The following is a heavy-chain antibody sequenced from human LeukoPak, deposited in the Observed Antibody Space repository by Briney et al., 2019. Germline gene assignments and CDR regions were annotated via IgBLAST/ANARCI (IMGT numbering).Heavy chain of an antibody. CDR3: AKVSLNMVNDAFDI. CDR2: IRYDGSRK. J-gene: IGHJ3*02. CDR1: GFTFSSYE. V-gene: IGHV3-30*02. D-gene: IGHD4/OR15-4a*01. Sequence: GGSLRLSCAASGFTFSSYEMNWVRQAPDKGLEWVAFIRYDGSRKYYADSVKGRFTISRDNSKNTLYLQMNSLRAEDTAMYYCAKVSLNMVNDAFDIWGQGTMVSVSS.